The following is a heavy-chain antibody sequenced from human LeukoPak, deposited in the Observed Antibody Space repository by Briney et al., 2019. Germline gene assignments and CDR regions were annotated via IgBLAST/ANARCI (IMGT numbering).Heavy chain of an antibody. J-gene: IGHJ4*02. D-gene: IGHD3-22*01. Sequence: SETLSLTCSVSGDSINGGYYWGWIRQPPGKGLQWIGYTYYSGSTNYNPSLKSRVTISVDTSRNQFSLKLSSVTAADTAVYYCARVTGYMIEDYFDYWGQGTLVTVSS. CDR3: ARVTGYMIEDYFDY. CDR1: GDSINGGYY. V-gene: IGHV4-61*08. CDR2: TYYSGST.